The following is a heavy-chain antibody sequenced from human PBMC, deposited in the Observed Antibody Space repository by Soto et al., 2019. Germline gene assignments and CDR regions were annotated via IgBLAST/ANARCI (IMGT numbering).Heavy chain of an antibody. CDR1: GGSISSYY. J-gene: IGHJ4*02. CDR2: IYYSGST. V-gene: IGHV4-59*08. CDR3: ARVFMVRGYYFDY. Sequence: PSETLSLTCTVSGGSISSYYWSWIRQPPGKGLEWIGYIYYSGSTNYNPSLKSRVTISVDTSKNQFSLKLSSVTAADTAVYYCARVFMVRGYYFDYWGQATLVTVSS. D-gene: IGHD3-10*01.